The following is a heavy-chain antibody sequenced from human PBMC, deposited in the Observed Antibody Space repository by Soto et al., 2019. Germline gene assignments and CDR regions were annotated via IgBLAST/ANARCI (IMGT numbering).Heavy chain of an antibody. Sequence: QVQLVQSGAEEKKPGASVKVSCKASGYTFTNYAMHWVRQAPGQRLEWMGWINAGNGNTKYSQKFKGRVTITRDTSASTAYMALSSLRSEDTAVYYCARVSGYYLPDYWGQGTLVTVSS. D-gene: IGHD5-12*01. CDR3: ARVSGYYLPDY. V-gene: IGHV1-3*05. CDR2: INAGNGNT. J-gene: IGHJ4*02. CDR1: GYTFTNYA.